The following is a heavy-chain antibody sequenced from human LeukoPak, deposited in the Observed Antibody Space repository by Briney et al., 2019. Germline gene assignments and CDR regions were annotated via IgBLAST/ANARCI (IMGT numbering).Heavy chain of an antibody. Sequence: ASVKVSCKSSGYTFTNYAIHWVRQAPGQRLGWMGWINAGNGYTKYSQKFQGRVTITRDTSASTAYMELSSLRSEDTAVYYCAGTIPSCPGVSCYSHWFDPWGQGTLVTVSS. D-gene: IGHD2-15*01. CDR2: INAGNGYT. J-gene: IGHJ5*02. V-gene: IGHV1-3*01. CDR1: GYTFTNYA. CDR3: AGTIPSCPGVSCYSHWFDP.